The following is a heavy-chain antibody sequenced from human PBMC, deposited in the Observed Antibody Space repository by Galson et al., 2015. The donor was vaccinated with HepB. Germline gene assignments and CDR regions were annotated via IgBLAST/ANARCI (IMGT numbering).Heavy chain of an antibody. CDR1: GFTFSSYS. J-gene: IGHJ4*02. V-gene: IGHV3-48*01. Sequence: SLRLSCAASGFTFSSYSMNWVRQAPGKGLEWVSYISSSSSTIYYADSVKGRFTISRDNAKNSLYLQMNSLRAEDTAVYYCAIGGYDLPIDYWGQGTLVTVSS. CDR2: ISSSSSTI. CDR3: AIGGYDLPIDY. D-gene: IGHD5-12*01.